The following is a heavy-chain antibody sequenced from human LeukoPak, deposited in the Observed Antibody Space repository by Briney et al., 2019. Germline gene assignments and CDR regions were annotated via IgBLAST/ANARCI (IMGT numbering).Heavy chain of an antibody. V-gene: IGHV1-2*02. Sequence: ASVKVSCKASGYTFTGYYMHWVRQAPGQGLEWMGWINPNSGGTNYAQKFQGRVTMTRDTSISTAYMELSRLRSDDTAVYYCARERKYYYYYMDVWGKGTTVTISS. CDR1: GYTFTGYY. J-gene: IGHJ6*03. CDR3: ARERKYYYYYMDV. CDR2: INPNSGGT.